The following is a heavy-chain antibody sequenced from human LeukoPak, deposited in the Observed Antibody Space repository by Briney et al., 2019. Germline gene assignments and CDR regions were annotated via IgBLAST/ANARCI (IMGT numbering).Heavy chain of an antibody. CDR3: AKYSSGYPIFFDY. CDR1: GFTFSSYA. D-gene: IGHD6-19*01. Sequence: PGESLRLSCAASGFTFSSYAMSWVRQAPGKGLEWVSAISGSGGSTYYADSVKGRFTISRDNSKNTLYLQMNSLRAEDTAVYYCAKYSSGYPIFFDYWGQGTLVTVSS. J-gene: IGHJ4*02. CDR2: ISGSGGST. V-gene: IGHV3-23*01.